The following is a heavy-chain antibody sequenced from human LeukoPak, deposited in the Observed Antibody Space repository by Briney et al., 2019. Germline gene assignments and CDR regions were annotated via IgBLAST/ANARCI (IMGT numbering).Heavy chain of an antibody. CDR1: GGSFSGYY. D-gene: IGHD3-10*01. CDR3: ASVPLVRGTAYFDY. CDR2: INHSGST. J-gene: IGHJ4*02. Sequence: NTSETLSLTCAVYGGSFSGYYWSWIRQPPGKGLEWIGEINHSGSTNYNPSLKSRVTISVDTSKNQFSLKLSSVTAADTAVYYCASVPLVRGTAYFDYWGQGTLVTVSS. V-gene: IGHV4-34*01.